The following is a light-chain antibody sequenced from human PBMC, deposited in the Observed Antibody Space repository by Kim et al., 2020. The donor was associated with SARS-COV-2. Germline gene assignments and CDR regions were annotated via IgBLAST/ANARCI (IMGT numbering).Light chain of an antibody. CDR3: QQYGSSPLT. V-gene: IGKV3-20*01. CDR1: QSVSSNY. CDR2: GAS. J-gene: IGKJ4*01. Sequence: EIVLTQSPGTLSLSPGERVTLSCRASQSVSSNYLAWYQQKPGQAPRVLIYGASNRATGIPDKFSGSGSGTDFTLTITRLEPEDIAVYYCQQYGSSPLTFGGGTKVDIK.